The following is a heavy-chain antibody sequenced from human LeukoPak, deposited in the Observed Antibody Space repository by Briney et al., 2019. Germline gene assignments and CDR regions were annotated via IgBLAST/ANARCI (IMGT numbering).Heavy chain of an antibody. Sequence: SQTLSLTCVVSTDTVSSINGAWHWLRQSPSRGLEWLARTYYRYKWYNDYAESMEGRMTISQETYRKQYSLNLNSVTPDDTAVYYCARDFGTTGWHTFDYWGQGTLVTVSS. CDR3: ARDFGTTGWHTFDY. J-gene: IGHJ4*02. CDR1: TDTVSSINGA. CDR2: TYYRYKWYN. V-gene: IGHV6-1*01. D-gene: IGHD6-19*01.